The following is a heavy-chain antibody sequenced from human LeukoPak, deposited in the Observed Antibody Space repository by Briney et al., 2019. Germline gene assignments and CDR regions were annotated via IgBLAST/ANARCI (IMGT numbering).Heavy chain of an antibody. Sequence: GGSLRLSCAASGFTSRNSVMSWVRQPPGKGLEWVSSSDTDGDTQYADSVKGRFTMSRDNAKNSLYLQMNSLRAEDTAVYYCARGYYYDCSGYYSDLDYWGQGTLVTVSS. D-gene: IGHD3-22*01. J-gene: IGHJ4*02. CDR3: ARGYYYDCSGYYSDLDY. CDR2: SDTDGDT. V-gene: IGHV3-23*01. CDR1: GFTSRNSV.